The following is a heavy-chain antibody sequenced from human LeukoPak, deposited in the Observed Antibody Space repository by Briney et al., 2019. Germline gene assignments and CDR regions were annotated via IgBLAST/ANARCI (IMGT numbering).Heavy chain of an antibody. Sequence: GGSLRLSCAASGFTFSSYSMNWVRQAPGKRLEWVSSISSSSSYIYYADSVKGRFTISRDNAKNSLYLQMNSLRAEDTAVYYCAREIGGSGSYYTFTEHNDYWGQGTLVTVSS. CDR3: AREIGGSGSYYTFTEHNDY. CDR1: GFTFSSYS. D-gene: IGHD3-10*01. J-gene: IGHJ4*02. CDR2: ISSSSSYI. V-gene: IGHV3-21*01.